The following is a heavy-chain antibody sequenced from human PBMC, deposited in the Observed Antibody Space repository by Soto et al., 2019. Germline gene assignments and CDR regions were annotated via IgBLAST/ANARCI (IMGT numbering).Heavy chain of an antibody. D-gene: IGHD6-19*01. V-gene: IGHV4-59*12. CDR1: NGSLSPYY. J-gene: IGHJ1*01. CDR2: VYSSGST. Sequence: QVHLQESGPGLVRPSETLSLTCTVSNGSLSPYYWSWIRQSPGKGLEWIWYVYSSGSTNYKPSLKSRVTISIDTSNNKFSLELRIVTAADTAVYCCARKRGWFSVFGPWGQGTLSTVAS. CDR3: ARKRGWFSVFGP.